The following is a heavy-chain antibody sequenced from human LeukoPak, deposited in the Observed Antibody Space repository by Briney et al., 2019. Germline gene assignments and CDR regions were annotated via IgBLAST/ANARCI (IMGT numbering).Heavy chain of an antibody. Sequence: PSETLSLTCTVPGGSISNFYWSWIRQPAGKGLEWIGRIYTSGSTVYHPSLKSRVTMSVDTSKNQFSLNLSSVTAADTAVYFCAGMTLGAEYFQYWGQGALVTVSS. V-gene: IGHV4-4*07. J-gene: IGHJ1*01. D-gene: IGHD2-21*02. CDR1: GGSISNFY. CDR3: AGMTLGAEYFQY. CDR2: IYTSGST.